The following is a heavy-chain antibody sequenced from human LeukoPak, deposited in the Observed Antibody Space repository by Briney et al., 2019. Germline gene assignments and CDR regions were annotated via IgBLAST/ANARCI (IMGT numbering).Heavy chain of an antibody. CDR2: ITANGLGT. CDR1: GFNFNIFD. CDR3: ARARGYCNGGSCYYFDF. V-gene: IGHV3-64*01. Sequence: PGGSLRLSCAASGFNFNIFDMYWVRQSPGKGLEYVSSITANGLGTYYASSVKGRFTISRDNSQNTVFLQMGSLRSGDMAVYYCARARGYCNGGSCYYFDFWGQGTLVTVSS. J-gene: IGHJ4*02. D-gene: IGHD2-15*01.